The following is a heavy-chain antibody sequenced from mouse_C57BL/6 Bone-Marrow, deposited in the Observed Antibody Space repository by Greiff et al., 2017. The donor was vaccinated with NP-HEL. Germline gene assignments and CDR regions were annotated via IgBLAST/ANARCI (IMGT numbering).Heavy chain of an antibody. J-gene: IGHJ3*01. CDR1: GYTFTSYW. CDR2: IHPNSGST. Sequence: QVQLQQSGAELVKPGASVKLSCKASGYTFTSYWMHWVKQRPGQGLEWIGMIHPNSGSTNYNEKFKSKATLTVDKSSSTAYMQLSSLTSEDSAVYYCASSYYSNSAWFAYWGQGTLVTVSA. V-gene: IGHV1-64*01. CDR3: ASSYYSNSAWFAY. D-gene: IGHD2-5*01.